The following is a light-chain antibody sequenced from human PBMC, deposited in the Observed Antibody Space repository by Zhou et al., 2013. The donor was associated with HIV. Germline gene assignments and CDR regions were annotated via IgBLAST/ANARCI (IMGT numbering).Light chain of an antibody. CDR1: QTIASA. CDR3: QHTFTTPIT. V-gene: IGKV1-39*01. CDR2: GAS. J-gene: IGKJ4*01. Sequence: DIQMTQSPSSLPASVGDEVTIFCRASQTIASALNWYQQRPGKAPKLLIYGASILHSGVPSRFSGSGSGTDFTLTISGLQPEDFATYYCQHTFTTPITFGGGPGGDQT.